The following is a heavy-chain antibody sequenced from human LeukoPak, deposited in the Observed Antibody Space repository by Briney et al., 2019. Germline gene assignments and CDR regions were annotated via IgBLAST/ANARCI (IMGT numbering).Heavy chain of an antibody. J-gene: IGHJ5*02. CDR3: ARVREDYDSWSGFPNWFDP. D-gene: IGHD3-3*01. V-gene: IGHV1-8*01. Sequence: GASVKVSCKASGYTFTSYDINWVRQATGQGLEWMGWMNPNSGNTGYAQKFQGRVTMTRNTSISTAYMELSSLRSEDTAVYYCARVREDYDSWSGFPNWFDPWGQGTLVTVSS. CDR1: GYTFTSYD. CDR2: MNPNSGNT.